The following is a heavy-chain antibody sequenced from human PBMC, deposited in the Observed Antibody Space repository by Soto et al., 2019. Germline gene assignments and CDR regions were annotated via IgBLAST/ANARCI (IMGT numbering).Heavy chain of an antibody. CDR1: GGTFSSYT. D-gene: IGHD5-12*01. CDR3: ARYSDEDSGYDFDY. CDR2: IIPILGIA. Sequence: QVQLVQSGAEVKKPGSSVKVSCKASGGTFSSYTISWVRQAPGQGLEWMGRIIPILGIANYAQKFQGRVTITADKSTGTAYMELSSLRSEDTAVYYGARYSDEDSGYDFDYWGQGTLVTVSS. V-gene: IGHV1-69*02. J-gene: IGHJ4*02.